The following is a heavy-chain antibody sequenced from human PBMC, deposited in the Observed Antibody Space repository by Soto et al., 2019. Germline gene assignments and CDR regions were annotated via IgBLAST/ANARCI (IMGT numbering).Heavy chain of an antibody. CDR3: ALYSGKYSGLGPS. V-gene: IGHV1-3*01. Sequence: ASVNVSCKASVYTFTNYAIHCVRQAPGQNLEWMGWISAVNGKTKXSQSFQGRVXFTSDTSSSTSXMELSXVRSEDTPVFYCALYSGKYSGLGPSWRQGTLVTVSS. CDR2: ISAVNGKT. J-gene: IGHJ5*02. CDR1: VYTFTNYA. D-gene: IGHD1-26*01.